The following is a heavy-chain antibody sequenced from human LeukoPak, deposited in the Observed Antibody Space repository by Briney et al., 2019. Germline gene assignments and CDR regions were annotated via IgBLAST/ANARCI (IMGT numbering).Heavy chain of an antibody. CDR1: GYTFTSYY. Sequence: GASVKVSCKASGYTFTSYYMHWVRQAPGQGLEWMGGIIPIFGTANYAQKFQGRVTITADESTNTAYMELSSLRSEDTAVYYCARDLGSRDGYNPPNLFDNWGQGTLVTVSS. CDR2: IIPIFGTA. J-gene: IGHJ4*02. CDR3: ARDLGSRDGYNPPNLFDN. D-gene: IGHD5-24*01. V-gene: IGHV1-69*13.